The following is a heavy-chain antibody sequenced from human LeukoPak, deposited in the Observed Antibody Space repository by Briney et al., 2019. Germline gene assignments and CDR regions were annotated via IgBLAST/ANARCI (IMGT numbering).Heavy chain of an antibody. CDR1: GYTFTGYY. V-gene: IGHV1-2*02. CDR2: INPNSGGT. D-gene: IGHD2-2*01. Sequence: ASVKVSCKASGYTFTGYYMHWVRQAPGQGLEWMGWINPNSGGTNYAQKFQGRVTMTRDTSISTAYMELSSLRSDDTAVYYCARLPAAGTTSYYYYGMDVWGQGTTVTVSS. J-gene: IGHJ6*02. CDR3: ARLPAAGTTSYYYYGMDV.